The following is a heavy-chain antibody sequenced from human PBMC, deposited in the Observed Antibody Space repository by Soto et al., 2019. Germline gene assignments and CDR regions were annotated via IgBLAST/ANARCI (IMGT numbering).Heavy chain of an antibody. CDR1: GFTLSAYW. J-gene: IGHJ3*02. V-gene: IGHV3-7*05. Sequence: EVQLEESGGDLVQPGGSLRLSCAASGFTLSAYWMTWVRQAPGKGLEWVANINRDGSKKYYLDSVRGRFTISRDNVGNSLYLHMDSLRADDTALYCCARDVSPGSSSLYLDAFDIWGQGTMVTVSS. CDR3: ARDVSPGSSSLYLDAFDI. CDR2: INRDGSKK. D-gene: IGHD6-13*01.